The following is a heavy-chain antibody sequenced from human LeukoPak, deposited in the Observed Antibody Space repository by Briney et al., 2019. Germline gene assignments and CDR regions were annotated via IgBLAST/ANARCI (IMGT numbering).Heavy chain of an antibody. CDR3: TRARGLYDDYEGWWFDP. J-gene: IGHJ5*02. D-gene: IGHD4-17*01. CDR1: GFTFSSYW. V-gene: IGHV3-74*01. Sequence: PGVSLRLSCAASGFTFSSYWMHWVRQAPGKGLVWVSRINSDGSSTRSADSVKGRFTISRDNAKHTLSLQMNSRRAEDTAVYYCTRARGLYDDYEGWWFDPWGQGPLVTVSS. CDR2: INSDGSST.